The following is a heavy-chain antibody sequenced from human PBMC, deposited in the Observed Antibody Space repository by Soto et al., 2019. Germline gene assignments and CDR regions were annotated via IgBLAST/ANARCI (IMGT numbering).Heavy chain of an antibody. V-gene: IGHV1-2*04. CDR3: VRDGNMDV. CDR1: GGTFSSYA. J-gene: IGHJ6*02. CDR2: INLNSGGT. Sequence: ASVKVSCKASGGTFSSYAISWVRQAPGQGLEWMGLINLNSGGTNYAQKFQGWVTMTRDTSISTAYMELSRLRPDDTAVYYCVRDGNMDVWGQGTTVTVSS.